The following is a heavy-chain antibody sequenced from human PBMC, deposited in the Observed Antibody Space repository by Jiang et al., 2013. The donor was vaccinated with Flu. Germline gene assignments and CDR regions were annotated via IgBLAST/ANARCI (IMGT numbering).Heavy chain of an antibody. CDR3: AKSAIPEDYYGMDV. V-gene: IGHV1-8*01. CDR2: MNPNSGNT. Sequence: GAEVKKPGASVKVSCKASGYTFTSYDINWVRQATGQGLEWMGWMNPNSGNTGYAQKFQGRVTMTRNTSISTAYMELSSLRSEDTAVYYCAKSAIPEDYYGMDVWGQGTTVTVSS. CDR1: GYTFTSYD. D-gene: IGHD2-21*02. J-gene: IGHJ6*02.